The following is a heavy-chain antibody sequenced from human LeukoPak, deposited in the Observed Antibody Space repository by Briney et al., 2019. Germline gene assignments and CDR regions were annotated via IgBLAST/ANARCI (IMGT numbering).Heavy chain of an antibody. J-gene: IGHJ4*02. CDR3: ANLIAVAGTYFDY. D-gene: IGHD6-19*01. CDR1: GFTFRSYS. CDR2: ISSGSRTI. V-gene: IGHV3-48*01. Sequence: GGSLRLSCAASGFTFRSYSINWVRQAPGKGLEWISYISSGSRTIYYADSVKGRFTISRDNSKNTLYLQMNSLRAEDTAVYYCANLIAVAGTYFDYWGQGTLVTVSS.